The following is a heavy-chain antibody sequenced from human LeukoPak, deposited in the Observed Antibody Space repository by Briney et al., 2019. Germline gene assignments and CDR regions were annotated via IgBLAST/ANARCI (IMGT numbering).Heavy chain of an antibody. D-gene: IGHD2-15*01. CDR1: GVTVSSDY. CDR2: IYSSGST. CDR3: GRVASGGKSNDY. Sequence: PGGSLRLSCAASGVTVSSDYMSWVRQAPGKGLEWVSLIYSSGSTYYADSVEGRFPISRDNSKNPLYLQMNNPKAEDTAVNYCGRVASGGKSNDYWGQGALVTVSS. V-gene: IGHV3-53*01. J-gene: IGHJ4*02.